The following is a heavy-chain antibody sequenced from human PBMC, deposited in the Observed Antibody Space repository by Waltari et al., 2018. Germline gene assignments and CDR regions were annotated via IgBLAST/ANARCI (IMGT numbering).Heavy chain of an antibody. D-gene: IGHD1-26*01. CDR2: ISGSGGSN. V-gene: IGHV3-23*01. Sequence: EVQLLESGGGLVQPGGSLRLSCAASGFTFSSYAMSWVRQAPGKGLEWVSAISGSGGSNYYADSLKGRFTISRDNSKNTLYLQMNSLRAEDTAVYYCANRGTGGGAFDIWGQGTMVTVSS. J-gene: IGHJ3*02. CDR1: GFTFSSYA. CDR3: ANRGTGGGAFDI.